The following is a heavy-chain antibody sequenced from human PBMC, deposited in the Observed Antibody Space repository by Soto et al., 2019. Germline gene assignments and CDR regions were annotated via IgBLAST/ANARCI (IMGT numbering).Heavy chain of an antibody. CDR1: GFTLRSYW. CDR3: AIDSGYCSGSSVNHYLDC. D-gene: IGHD3-10*01. V-gene: IGHV3-7*01. Sequence: EEQLVASGGGLVQPGGSLRLSCAASGFTLRSYWMSWVRQAPGKGLEWLATIKTDASEKKYVDSVKGRLTVSRDNAKNSLYLQLDSLRAEDTAVYYCAIDSGYCSGSSVNHYLDCWGRGTLVTVSS. CDR2: IKTDASEK. J-gene: IGHJ4*01.